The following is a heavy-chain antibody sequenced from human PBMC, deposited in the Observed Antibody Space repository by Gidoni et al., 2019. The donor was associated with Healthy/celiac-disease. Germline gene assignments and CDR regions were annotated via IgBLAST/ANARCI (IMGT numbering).Heavy chain of an antibody. V-gene: IGHV4-30-4*01. CDR3: ARGYDILTGYYGY. D-gene: IGHD3-9*01. Sequence: TLSLTCTVSGGSISSGDYYWSWIRQPPGKGLEWIGYIYYSGSTYYNPSLKSRVTISVDTSKNQFSLKLSSVTAADTAVYYCARGYDILTGYYGYWGQGTLVTVSS. CDR2: IYYSGST. CDR1: GGSISSGDYY. J-gene: IGHJ4*02.